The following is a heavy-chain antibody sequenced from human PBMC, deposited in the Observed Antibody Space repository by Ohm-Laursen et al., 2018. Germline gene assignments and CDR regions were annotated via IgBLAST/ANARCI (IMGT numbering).Heavy chain of an antibody. Sequence: GTLSLTCAVYGGSFSGYYWNWIRQPPGKGLEWIGEINHSRSTKYNSSFKSRVTISVDTSKNQFSLKLSSVTAADTAVYYCARGFSGWWGRIDYWGQGILATVSS. V-gene: IGHV4-34*01. CDR3: ARGFSGWWGRIDY. CDR2: INHSRST. CDR1: GGSFSGYY. D-gene: IGHD6-19*01. J-gene: IGHJ4*02.